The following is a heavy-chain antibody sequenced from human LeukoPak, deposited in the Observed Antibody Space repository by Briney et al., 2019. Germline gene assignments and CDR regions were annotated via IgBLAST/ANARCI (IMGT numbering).Heavy chain of an antibody. CDR3: ARNHYVLLWFGESSNWFDP. D-gene: IGHD3-10*01. CDR1: GGSFSGYY. J-gene: IGHJ5*02. Sequence: PSETLSLTCAVYGGSFSGYYWSWIRQPPGKGLEWIGEINHSGSTNYNPSLKSRVTISVDTSKNQFSLKLSSVTAADTAVYYCARNHYVLLWFGESSNWFDPWGQGTLVTVSS. V-gene: IGHV4-34*01. CDR2: INHSGST.